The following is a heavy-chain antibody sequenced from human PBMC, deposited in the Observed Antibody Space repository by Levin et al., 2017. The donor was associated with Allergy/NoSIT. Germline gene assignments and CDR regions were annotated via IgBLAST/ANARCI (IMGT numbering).Heavy chain of an antibody. CDR3: ARVPYDSSGYNDY. CDR1: GYTFTGYY. J-gene: IGHJ4*02. Sequence: PMASVKVSCKASGYTFTGYYMHWVRQAPGQGLEWMGWINPNSGGTNYAQKFQGRVTMTRDTSISTAYMELSRLRSDDTAVYYCARVPYDSSGYNDYWGQGTLVTVSS. CDR2: INPNSGGT. V-gene: IGHV1-2*02. D-gene: IGHD3-22*01.